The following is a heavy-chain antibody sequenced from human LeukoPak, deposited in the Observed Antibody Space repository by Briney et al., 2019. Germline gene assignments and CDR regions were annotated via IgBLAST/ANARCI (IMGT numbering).Heavy chain of an antibody. D-gene: IGHD3-3*01. Sequence: PGGSLRLSCAASGFTFSSYSMNWVRQAPGKGLEWVSYISSSSSTIYYADSVKGRFTISRDNAKNSLYLQMNSLRAEDTAVYYCARSNPYYDFWSGYPGDYWGQGTLVTVSS. CDR3: ARSNPYYDFWSGYPGDY. J-gene: IGHJ4*02. V-gene: IGHV3-48*01. CDR1: GFTFSSYS. CDR2: ISSSSSTI.